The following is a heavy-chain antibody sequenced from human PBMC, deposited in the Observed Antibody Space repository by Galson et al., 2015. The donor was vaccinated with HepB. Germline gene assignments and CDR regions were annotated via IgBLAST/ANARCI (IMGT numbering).Heavy chain of an antibody. CDR1: GYTFTSYA. D-gene: IGHD3-9*01. CDR3: ARGGDYDLLTGYLYFDF. Sequence: SVKVSCKVSGYTFTSYAIGWVRQAPGQGLEWMGWISVYSGNTDYAQKLRDRVTMTADTITGTAYMELRSLRSDDTAVYYCARGGDYDLLTGYLYFDFWGQGSLVTVSS. J-gene: IGHJ4*02. CDR2: ISVYSGNT. V-gene: IGHV1-18*04.